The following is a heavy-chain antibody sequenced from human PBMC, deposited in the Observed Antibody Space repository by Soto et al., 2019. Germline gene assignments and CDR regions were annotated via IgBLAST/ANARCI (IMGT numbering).Heavy chain of an antibody. Sequence: GESLKISCAASGFTFSSYAMSWVRQAPGKGLEWVSAISGSGGSTYYADSVKGRFTISRDNSKNTLYLQMNSLRAEDTAVYYCAKDQVTMIVVDAFDIWGQGTMVTVSS. CDR2: ISGSGGST. CDR3: AKDQVTMIVVDAFDI. J-gene: IGHJ3*02. D-gene: IGHD3-22*01. CDR1: GFTFSSYA. V-gene: IGHV3-23*01.